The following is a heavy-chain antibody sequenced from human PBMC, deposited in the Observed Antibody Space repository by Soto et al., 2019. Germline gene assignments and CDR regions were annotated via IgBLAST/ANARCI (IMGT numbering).Heavy chain of an antibody. CDR2: IYSGGST. J-gene: IGHJ4*02. CDR1: GFTVSSNY. Sequence: GGSLRLSCAASGFTVSSNYMSWVRQAPGKGLEWVSVIYSGGSTYYADSVKGRSTISRHNSKNTLYLQMNSLRAEDTAVYYCARARPFDYWGQGTLVTVSS. V-gene: IGHV3-53*04. CDR3: ARARPFDY.